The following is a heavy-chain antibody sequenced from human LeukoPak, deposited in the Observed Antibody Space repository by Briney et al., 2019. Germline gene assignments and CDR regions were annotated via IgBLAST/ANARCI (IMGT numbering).Heavy chain of an antibody. V-gene: IGHV1-69*05. CDR3: ARAYSSSQLGFDY. Sequence: ASVKISCKASGGTFSSNTISWVRQAPGQGLEWMGGIIPIFGTANYAQKFQGRVTITTDESTSTAYMELRSLRSEDTAVYYCARAYSSSQLGFDYWGQGTMVTVSS. D-gene: IGHD6-6*01. CDR2: IIPIFGTA. J-gene: IGHJ4*02. CDR1: GGTFSSNT.